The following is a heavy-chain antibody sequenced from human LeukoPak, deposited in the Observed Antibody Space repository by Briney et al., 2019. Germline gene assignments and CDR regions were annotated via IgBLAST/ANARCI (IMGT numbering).Heavy chain of an antibody. CDR2: IYTSGST. J-gene: IGHJ5*02. V-gene: IGHV4-4*07. CDR3: ARDLMVRGVMDRHNWFDP. Sequence: SETLSLTCTVSGGSISSYYWSWIRQPAGKGLEWIGRIYTSGSTNYNPSLKSRVTMSVDTSKNQFSLKLSSVTAADTAVYYCARDLMVRGVMDRHNWFDPWGQGTLVTVSS. D-gene: IGHD3-10*01. CDR1: GGSISSYY.